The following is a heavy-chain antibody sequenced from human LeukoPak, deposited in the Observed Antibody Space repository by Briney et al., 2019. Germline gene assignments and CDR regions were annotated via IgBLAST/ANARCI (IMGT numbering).Heavy chain of an antibody. CDR3: ARFLWYDSSGYYGYFDY. CDR2: ISYDGSNK. V-gene: IGHV3-30*03. D-gene: IGHD3-22*01. Sequence: GGSLRLSCAASGFTFSSYGMHWVRQAPGKGLEWVAVISYDGSNKYYADSVKGRFTISRDNSKNTLYLQMNSLRAEDTAVYYCARFLWYDSSGYYGYFDYWGQGTLVTVSS. CDR1: GFTFSSYG. J-gene: IGHJ4*02.